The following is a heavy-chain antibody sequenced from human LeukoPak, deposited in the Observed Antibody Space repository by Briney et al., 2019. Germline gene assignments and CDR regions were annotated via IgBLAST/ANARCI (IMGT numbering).Heavy chain of an antibody. J-gene: IGHJ4*02. V-gene: IGHV3-43D*04. D-gene: IGHD3-10*01. CDR2: ISWDGDNT. CDR3: AKDRGNYGFGGIDY. Sequence: GGSLRLSCAASGFPFDDYGMHWVRQAPGKGLKWVSLISWDGDNTFYTDSVKGRFTISRDNSKTSLYLQMNSLRAEDSALYYCAKDRGNYGFGGIDYWGQGTLVTVSS. CDR1: GFPFDDYG.